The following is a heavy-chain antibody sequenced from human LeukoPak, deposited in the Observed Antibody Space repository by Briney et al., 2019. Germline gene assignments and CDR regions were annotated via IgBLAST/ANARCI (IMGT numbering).Heavy chain of an antibody. D-gene: IGHD4/OR15-4a*01. CDR3: ARVSGWLGANAFDI. CDR2: IKQDGSEK. Sequence: GSLRLSCAASGFTFSSYWMSWVRQAPGKGLEWVANIKQDGSEKYYVDSGKGRFTISRDNAKNSLYLQMNSLRAEDTAVYYCARVSGWLGANAFDIWGQGTMVSVSS. CDR1: GFTFSSYW. V-gene: IGHV3-7*01. J-gene: IGHJ3*02.